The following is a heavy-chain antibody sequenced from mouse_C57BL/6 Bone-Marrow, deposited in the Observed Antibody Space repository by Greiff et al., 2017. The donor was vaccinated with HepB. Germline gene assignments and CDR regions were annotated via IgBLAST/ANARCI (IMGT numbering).Heavy chain of an antibody. CDR2: IHPNSGST. V-gene: IGHV1-64*01. J-gene: IGHJ2*01. CDR3: ARILITTVVAHFDY. D-gene: IGHD1-1*01. Sequence: QVQLQQPGAELVKPGASVKLSCTASGYTFTSYWMHWVKQRPGQGLEWIGMIHPNSGSTNYNEKFKSKATLTVDKSSSTAYMQLSSLTSEDSAVYYCARILITTVVAHFDYWGQGTTLTVST. CDR1: GYTFTSYW.